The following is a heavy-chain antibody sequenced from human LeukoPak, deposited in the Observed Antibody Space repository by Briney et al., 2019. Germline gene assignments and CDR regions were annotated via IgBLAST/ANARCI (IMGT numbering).Heavy chain of an antibody. CDR1: GFTFSSYG. CDR2: IWYDGSNK. J-gene: IGHJ3*02. D-gene: IGHD3-22*01. V-gene: IGHV3-33*01. CDR3: ARDRGYYDSSGYICDAFDI. Sequence: GGSLRLSCAASGFTFSSYGMHWVRQAPGKGLEWVAVIWYDGSNKYYADSVRGRFTISRDNSKNTLYLQMNSLRAEDTAVYYCARDRGYYDSSGYICDAFDIWGQGTMVTVSS.